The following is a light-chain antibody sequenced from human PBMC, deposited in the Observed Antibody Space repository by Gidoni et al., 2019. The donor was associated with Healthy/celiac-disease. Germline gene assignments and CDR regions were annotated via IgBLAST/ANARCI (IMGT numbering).Light chain of an antibody. Sequence: EMVLTQSPATLSLSPEERATRSCRARQSVSSYLAWYQQKPGQAPRLLIYDASIRATGIPARFSGSGSGTDFTLTISSLEPEDFAVYYCQQRSNWLTFXGXTKVEIK. CDR2: DAS. CDR1: QSVSSY. CDR3: QQRSNWLT. J-gene: IGKJ4*01. V-gene: IGKV3-11*01.